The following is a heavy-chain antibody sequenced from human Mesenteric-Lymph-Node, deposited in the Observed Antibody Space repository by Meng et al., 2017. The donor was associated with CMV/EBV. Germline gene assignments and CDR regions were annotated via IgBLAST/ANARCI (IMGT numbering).Heavy chain of an antibody. V-gene: IGHV4-39*01. CDR2: IHHSERT. Sequence: ESLKISCTVSGGSISSRSYYWGWIRQPPGRGLEWIGGIHHSERTDYNPSLKSRVTISLHTSKNQFSLDLSSVTAADTAIYYCARAQATYYSTSAGRNYYYGLDVWGQGTTVTVSS. D-gene: IGHD3-10*01. J-gene: IGHJ6*02. CDR1: GGSISSRSYY. CDR3: ARAQATYYSTSAGRNYYYGLDV.